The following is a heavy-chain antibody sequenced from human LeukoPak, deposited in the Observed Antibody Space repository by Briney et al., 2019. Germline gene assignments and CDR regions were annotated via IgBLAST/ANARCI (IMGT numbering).Heavy chain of an antibody. CDR3: ARAEVRGVIIIAYGMDV. D-gene: IGHD3-10*01. CDR1: GYTFTSYG. J-gene: IGHJ6*02. Sequence: GASVKVSCKASGYTFTSYGISWVRQAPGQGLEWMGWISAYNGNTNYAQKLQGRVTMTTDTSTSTAYMELRSLRSDDTAVYYCARAEVRGVIIIAYGMDVWGQGTTVTVSS. V-gene: IGHV1-18*01. CDR2: ISAYNGNT.